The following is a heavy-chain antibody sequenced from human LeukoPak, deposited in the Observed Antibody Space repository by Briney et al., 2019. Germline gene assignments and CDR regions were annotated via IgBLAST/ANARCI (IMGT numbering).Heavy chain of an antibody. CDR3: ASPTTLTYYYDSSGYYYPFDY. J-gene: IGHJ4*02. V-gene: IGHV1-69*13. CDR2: IIPIFGTA. CDR1: GGTFSSYA. D-gene: IGHD3-22*01. Sequence: VASVKVSCKASGGTFSSYAISWVRQAPGQGLEWMGGIIPIFGTANYAQKFQGRVTITADESTSTAYMELSSLRSEDTAVYYCASPTTLTYYYDSSGYYYPFDYWGQGTLVTVSS.